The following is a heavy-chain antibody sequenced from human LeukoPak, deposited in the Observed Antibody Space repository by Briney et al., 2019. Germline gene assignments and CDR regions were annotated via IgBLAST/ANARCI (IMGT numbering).Heavy chain of an antibody. J-gene: IGHJ6*03. CDR2: IYYSGST. CDR3: ARAGYSYGSYYMDV. CDR1: GGSISRSSYY. Sequence: SETLSLTCTVSGGSISRSSYYWSWIRQPPGKGLEWIGYIYYSGSTNYNPSLKSRVTISVDTSKNQFSLKLSSVTAADTAVYYCARAGYSYGSYYMDVWGKGTTVTVSS. V-gene: IGHV4-61*01. D-gene: IGHD5-18*01.